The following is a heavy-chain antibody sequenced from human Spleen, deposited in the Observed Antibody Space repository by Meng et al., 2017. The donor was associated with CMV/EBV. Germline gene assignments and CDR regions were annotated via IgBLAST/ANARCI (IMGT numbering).Heavy chain of an antibody. CDR1: GYNFTTYG. CDR3: ARDPSQGNWFDP. CDR2: ISGYNGNT. J-gene: IGHJ5*02. V-gene: IGHV1-18*01. Sequence: CKASGYNFTTYGISWVRQAPGQGLGWMGWISGYNGNTNYAQKLQGKVTMTTDTSTSTAYMELRSLRSDDTAVYYCARDPSQGNWFDPWGQGTLVTVSS.